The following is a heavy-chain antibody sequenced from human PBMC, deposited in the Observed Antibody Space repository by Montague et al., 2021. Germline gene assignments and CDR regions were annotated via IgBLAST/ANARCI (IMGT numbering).Heavy chain of an antibody. CDR3: ARAFGEPPPPFYFYMDV. CDR2: IYYSGST. D-gene: IGHD3-10*01. CDR1: GGSTSSCGYY. Sequence: TLSLTCTVSGGSTSSCGYYWSWIRQHPGKGLEWIGYIYYSGSTYYNPSLKSRVTMSIDTSENHFSLKLNSVTAADTAVYYCARAFGEPPPPFYFYMDVWGKGTTVSVSS. J-gene: IGHJ6*03. V-gene: IGHV4-31*03.